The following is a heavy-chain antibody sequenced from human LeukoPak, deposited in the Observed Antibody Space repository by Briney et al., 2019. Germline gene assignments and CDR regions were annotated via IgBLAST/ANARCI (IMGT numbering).Heavy chain of an antibody. CDR1: GFTFSSYG. D-gene: IGHD3-10*01. V-gene: IGHV3-23*01. J-gene: IGHJ4*02. Sequence: GGSLRLSCAASGFTFSSYGMNWVRQAPGKGLEWVSGISGSGGSTYYADSVKGRFTISRDNSKNTQYLQMNSLRAEDTAVYYCAKSVSQTGSVKWGQGTLVTVSS. CDR3: AKSVSQTGSVK. CDR2: ISGSGGST.